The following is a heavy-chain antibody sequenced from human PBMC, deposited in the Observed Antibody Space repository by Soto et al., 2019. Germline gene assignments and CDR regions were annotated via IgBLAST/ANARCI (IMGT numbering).Heavy chain of an antibody. CDR2: IYYSGST. Sequence: SETLSITCTVSGGSISSGPYSGGWIRQPPGKGLEWIGNIYYSGSTYHNPSLESRVTVSVDTPKNQFSLKMRSVTAADTAVYYCARAGVVMVVAATRGAFDIWGQGTMVTVSS. D-gene: IGHD2-15*01. CDR1: GGSISSGPYS. V-gene: IGHV4-39*01. J-gene: IGHJ3*02. CDR3: ARAGVVMVVAATRGAFDI.